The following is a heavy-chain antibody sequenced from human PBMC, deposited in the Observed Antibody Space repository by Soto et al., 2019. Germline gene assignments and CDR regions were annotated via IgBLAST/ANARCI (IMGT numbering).Heavy chain of an antibody. Sequence: QFTLQESGPTLVKPTQTLTLTCTFSGFSFTTAGVAVGWIRQTPGGALEWLTLIYYNDDRRFSPSLKTRLTITGDTSKNQVVLSLTNVDPGDTATYFCAHSDGGYEIIYFDFWGQGIPVTVSS. J-gene: IGHJ4*02. CDR1: GFSFTTAGVA. CDR2: IYYNDDR. CDR3: AHSDGGYEIIYFDF. D-gene: IGHD5-12*01. V-gene: IGHV2-5*01.